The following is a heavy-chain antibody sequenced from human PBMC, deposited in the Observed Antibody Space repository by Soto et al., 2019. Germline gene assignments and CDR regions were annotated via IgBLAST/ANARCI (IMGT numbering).Heavy chain of an antibody. V-gene: IGHV3-23*01. CDR2: ISGSGGST. D-gene: IGHD3-9*01. J-gene: IGHJ4*02. CDR1: GFAFRNYG. Sequence: EVQLLGSGGGLVHPGGSLRLSCAASGFAFRNYGMSWVRQAPGKGLKWVSTISGSGGSTYYADSVKGRFTISSDNSKNTLYLQMNSLRAEYTAIYYCAKDTFDVPPGFDYWGQGTLVTVSS. CDR3: AKDTFDVPPGFDY.